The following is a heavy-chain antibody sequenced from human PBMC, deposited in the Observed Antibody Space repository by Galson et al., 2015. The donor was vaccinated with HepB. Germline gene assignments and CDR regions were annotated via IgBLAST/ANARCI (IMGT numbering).Heavy chain of an antibody. CDR2: IWYDGSNK. J-gene: IGHJ3*02. CDR3: ARDMGATNHDAFDI. V-gene: IGHV3-33*01. D-gene: IGHD1-26*01. CDR1: GFTFSSYG. Sequence: SLRLSCAASGFTFSSYGMHWVRQAPGKGLEWVAVIWYDGSNKYYADSVKGRFTISRDNSKNTLYLQMNSLRAEDTAVYYCARDMGATNHDAFDIWGQGTMVAVSS.